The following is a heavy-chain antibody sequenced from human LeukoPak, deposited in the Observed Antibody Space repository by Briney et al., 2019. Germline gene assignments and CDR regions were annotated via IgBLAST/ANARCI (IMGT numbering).Heavy chain of an antibody. CDR1: GFTFSNAW. CDR2: IKSKTDGGKT. V-gene: IGHV3-15*01. J-gene: IGHJ4*02. Sequence: GGSLRLSCAASGFTFSNAWMSWVRQAPGKGLEWVGRIKSKTDGGKTDYAAPVKGRFTISRDDSKNTLYLQMNSLKTEDTAVYYCTTDGHYGDYLYYFDYWGQGTPVTVSS. CDR3: TTDGHYGDYLYYFDY. D-gene: IGHD4-17*01.